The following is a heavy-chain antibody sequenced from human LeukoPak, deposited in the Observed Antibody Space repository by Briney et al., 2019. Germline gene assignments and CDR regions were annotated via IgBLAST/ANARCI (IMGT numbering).Heavy chain of an antibody. D-gene: IGHD3-10*01. J-gene: IGHJ4*02. CDR2: IYYSGST. CDR3: ARLGEGFDY. V-gene: IGHV4-39*01. Sequence: PSETLSLTCTVSGGSLSSSSYYWGWIRHPPGKGLEWIGSIYYSGSTYYNPSLKSRVTISVDTSKNQFSLKLSSVTAADTAVYYCARLGEGFDYWGQGTLVTVSS. CDR1: GGSLSSSSYY.